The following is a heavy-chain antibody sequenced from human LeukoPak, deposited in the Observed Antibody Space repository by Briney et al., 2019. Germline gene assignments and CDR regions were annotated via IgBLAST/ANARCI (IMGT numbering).Heavy chain of an antibody. CDR3: AHATGYDYVWGSYRYDYFQH. J-gene: IGHJ1*01. CDR1: GFTFSSYA. V-gene: IGHV3-23*01. CDR2: ISGSGGST. Sequence: GGSLRLSCAASGFTFSSYAMSWVRQAPGKGLEWVSAISGSGGSTYYADSVKGRFTISRDNSKNTLYLQMNSLRAEDTAVYYYAHATGYDYVWGSYRYDYFQHWGQGTLVTVSS. D-gene: IGHD3-16*02.